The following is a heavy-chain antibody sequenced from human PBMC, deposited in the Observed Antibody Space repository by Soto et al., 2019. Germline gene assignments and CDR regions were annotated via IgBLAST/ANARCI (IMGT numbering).Heavy chain of an antibody. J-gene: IGHJ4*02. D-gene: IGHD3-10*01. Sequence: GGSLRLSCAASAFTFGSYWMHWARQAPKKGLVWLSSIDGAGTVIPHADPVKGRFTVSRDNAKNTLYLQWSSLKASDTAMYYSARVFSGVFPLDYWGQGTLVTVSS. V-gene: IGHV3-74*01. CDR1: AFTFGSYW. CDR2: IDGAGTVI. CDR3: ARVFSGVFPLDY.